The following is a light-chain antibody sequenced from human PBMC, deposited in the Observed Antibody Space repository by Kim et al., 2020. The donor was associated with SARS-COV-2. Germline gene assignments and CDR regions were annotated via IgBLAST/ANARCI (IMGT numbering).Light chain of an antibody. J-gene: IGLJ1*01. CDR2: GNS. CDR3: QSYDSSLSALYV. Sequence: QPVLTQPPSVSGAPGQRVTISCTGSSSNIGAGYDVHWYQQLPGTAPKLLIYGNSNRPSGVPDRFSGSKSGTSASLAITGLQAEDEADYCCQSYDSSLSALYVFGTGTKVTVL. CDR1: SSNIGAGYD. V-gene: IGLV1-40*01.